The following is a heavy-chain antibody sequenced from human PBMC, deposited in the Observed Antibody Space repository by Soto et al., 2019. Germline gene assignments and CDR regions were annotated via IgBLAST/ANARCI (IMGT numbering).Heavy chain of an antibody. CDR2: ISAYNGNT. D-gene: IGHD3-3*01. CDR1: GYTFTSYG. CDR3: ARVNPRLRFLEWSPAH. Sequence: GPVQVSCKASGYTFTSYGISWVRPAPGQGLEWMGWISAYNGNTNYAQKLQGRVTMTTDTSTSTAYMELRSLRSDDTAVYYCARVNPRLRFLEWSPAHWGQGTLVTVPQ. V-gene: IGHV1-18*01. J-gene: IGHJ4*02.